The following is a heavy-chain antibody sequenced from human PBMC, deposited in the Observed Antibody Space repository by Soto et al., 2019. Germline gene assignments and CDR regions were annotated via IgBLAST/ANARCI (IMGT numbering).Heavy chain of an antibody. J-gene: IGHJ4*02. CDR2: ISWDGDST. D-gene: IGHD1-26*01. V-gene: IGHV3-43*01. Sequence: GGSLRLSCAASGFTFDYYNMYWVRQVPGKGLEWVSRISWDGDSTNYADSVKGRFTISRDNSKNSLYLQMNSLRTEDTALYYCVKESGGSYSFDYWGQGTLVTVSS. CDR1: GFTFDYYN. CDR3: VKESGGSYSFDY.